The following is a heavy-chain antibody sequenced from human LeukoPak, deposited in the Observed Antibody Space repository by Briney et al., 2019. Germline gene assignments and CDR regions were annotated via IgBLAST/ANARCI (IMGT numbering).Heavy chain of an antibody. CDR2: IYHSGST. CDR1: GGSISSSNW. CDR3: ARASGGSYYPVLAFGI. J-gene: IGHJ3*02. V-gene: IGHV4-4*02. D-gene: IGHD1-26*01. Sequence: SETLSLTCAVSGGSISSSNWWSWVRQPPGKGLEWIGEIYHSGSTNYNPSLKSRVTISVDKSKNQFSLKLSSVTAADTAVYYCARASGGSYYPVLAFGIWGQGTMVTVSS.